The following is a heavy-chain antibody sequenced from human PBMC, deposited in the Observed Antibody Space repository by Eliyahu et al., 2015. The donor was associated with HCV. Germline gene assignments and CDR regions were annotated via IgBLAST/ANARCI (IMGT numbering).Heavy chain of an antibody. CDR1: GGSISXSXYY. J-gene: IGHJ4*02. Sequence: QLQLQESGPGLVKPSEXLSLTXXVSGGSISXSXYYWGWIRQPPGKGLEWIGSIYYSGSTYYNPSLKSRVTISVDTSKNQFSLKLSSVTAADTAVYYCARGLGYWGQGTLVTVSS. V-gene: IGHV4-39*01. CDR2: IYYSGST. CDR3: ARGLGY.